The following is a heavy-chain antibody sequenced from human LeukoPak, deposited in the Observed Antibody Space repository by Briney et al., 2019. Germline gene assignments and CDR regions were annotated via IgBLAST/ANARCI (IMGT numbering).Heavy chain of an antibody. V-gene: IGHV3-15*04. CDR1: GFTFSDHY. CDR2: IESKTDGGTT. D-gene: IGHD1-26*01. Sequence: GGSLRLSCAASGFTFSDHYMDWVRQAPGKGLEWVGRIESKTDGGTTAYAAPVKGRFTISRDDSKSTLFLQMNSLKTEDTAVYYCTAPIVGTTRLDYWGQGTLVTVSS. CDR3: TAPIVGTTRLDY. J-gene: IGHJ4*02.